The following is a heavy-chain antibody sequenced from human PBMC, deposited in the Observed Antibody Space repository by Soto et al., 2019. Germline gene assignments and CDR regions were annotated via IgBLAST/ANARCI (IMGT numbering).Heavy chain of an antibody. V-gene: IGHV3-9*01. CDR3: VRSKGGYSYGTPFDY. CDR2: ISWNSGNI. D-gene: IGHD5-18*01. CDR1: GFTFDDYA. J-gene: IGHJ4*02. Sequence: EVQLEESGGALVQPGRSLRLSCAASGFTFDDYAMYWVRQVLGKGLEWVSSISWNSGNIGYADSVKGRFTTSRDNAENSLYLQMNRLRPEDTALYYWVRSKGGYSYGTPFDYWGQGTLVTVSS.